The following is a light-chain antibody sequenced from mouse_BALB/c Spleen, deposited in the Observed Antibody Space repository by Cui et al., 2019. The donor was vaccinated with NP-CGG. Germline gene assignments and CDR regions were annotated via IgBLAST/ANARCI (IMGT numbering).Light chain of an antibody. CDR1: TGAVTNSNY. CDR3: ALWYSNHWV. J-gene: IGLJ1*01. V-gene: IGLV1*01. CDR2: GTN. Sequence: QAVVSQESAPTTSPGETVTLTCRSSTGAVTNSNYANWVQEKPDHLFTGLIGGTNNRVPGVPARFSGSLIGDKAALTITGAQTEDEAIYFCALWYSNHWVFGGGTKLTVL.